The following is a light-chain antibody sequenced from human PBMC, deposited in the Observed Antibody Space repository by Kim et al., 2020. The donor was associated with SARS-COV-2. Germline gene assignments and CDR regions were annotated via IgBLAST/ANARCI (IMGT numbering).Light chain of an antibody. CDR1: TSLSSTY. CDR2: GAS. J-gene: IGKJ2*01. CDR3: QQYDTSPYT. V-gene: IGKV3-20*01. Sequence: EIVLTQSPGTLSLSPGERVTLSCRASTSLSSTYLAWYQQRPGQAPSLLIYGASSRATGIPDRFSGSGSGTHFTLTIRRLEPEDFAVYYCQQYDTSPYTFGQGTKLEI.